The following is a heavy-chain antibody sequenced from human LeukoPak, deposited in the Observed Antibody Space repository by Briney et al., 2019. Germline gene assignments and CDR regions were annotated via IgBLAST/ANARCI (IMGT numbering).Heavy chain of an antibody. CDR1: GGTFSSYA. J-gene: IGHJ4*02. CDR3: ARDPRGDGYNALRY. V-gene: IGHV1-69*01. D-gene: IGHD5-24*01. CDR2: IIPIFGTA. Sequence: SVKVSCKASGGTFSSYAISWVRQAPGQGLEWMGGIIPIFGTANYAQKFQGRVTITADESTSTAYMELSSLRSEDTAVYYCARDPRGDGYNALRYWGQGTLVTVSS.